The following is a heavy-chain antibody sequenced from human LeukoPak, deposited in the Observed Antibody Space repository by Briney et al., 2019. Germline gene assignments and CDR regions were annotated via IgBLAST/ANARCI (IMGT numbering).Heavy chain of an antibody. CDR2: INPNSGGT. J-gene: IGHJ4*02. CDR3: AREVYDSSGAADY. Sequence: ASVKVSCKASGYTFTGYYMHWVRQAPGQGLEGMGWINPNSGGTNYAQKFQGRVTMTRDTSISTAYMELSRLRSDDTAVYYCAREVYDSSGAADYWGQGTLVTVSS. V-gene: IGHV1-2*02. CDR1: GYTFTGYY. D-gene: IGHD3-22*01.